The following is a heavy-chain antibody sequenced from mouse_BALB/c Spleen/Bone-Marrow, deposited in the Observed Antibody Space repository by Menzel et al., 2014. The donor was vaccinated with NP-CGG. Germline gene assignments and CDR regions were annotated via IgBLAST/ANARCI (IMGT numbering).Heavy chain of an antibody. J-gene: IGHJ2*01. D-gene: IGHD2-14*01. Sequence: SGGGLVKPGGSLKLSCAASGFTFSSYTMSWVRQTPEKRLEWVATISSGGGNTYYPDSMKGRFTISRDNAKNNLYLQMSSLRSEDTVLYYCARAYYRYPFDYWGQGTTLTVSS. CDR1: GFTFSSYT. CDR2: ISSGGGNT. V-gene: IGHV5-9*03. CDR3: ARAYYRYPFDY.